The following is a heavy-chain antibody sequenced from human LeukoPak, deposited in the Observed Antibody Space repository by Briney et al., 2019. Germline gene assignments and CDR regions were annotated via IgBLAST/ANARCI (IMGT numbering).Heavy chain of an antibody. CDR1: GFTFSSYA. Sequence: GGSLRLSCAASGFTFSSYAMHWVRQAPGKGLEWVAVISYDGSNKYYADSVKGRFTISRDNSKNTLYLQMNSLRAEDTAVYYCARDPSLNDYVWGSYRYTGYFDYWGQGTLVTVSS. D-gene: IGHD3-16*02. CDR2: ISYDGSNK. V-gene: IGHV3-30-3*01. CDR3: ARDPSLNDYVWGSYRYTGYFDY. J-gene: IGHJ4*02.